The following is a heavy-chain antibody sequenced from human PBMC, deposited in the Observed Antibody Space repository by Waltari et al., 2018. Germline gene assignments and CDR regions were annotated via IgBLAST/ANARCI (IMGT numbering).Heavy chain of an antibody. Sequence: EVQLVESGGGLVQPGGSLRLSCAAYGFTFSSYSMNWVRPAPGKGLEWVSYISSSSSTIYYADSVKGRFTISRDNAKSSLYLQMNSLRAEDTALYYCARRPDWGSDFDYWGQGILVTVSS. CDR3: ARRPDWGSDFDY. V-gene: IGHV3-48*01. CDR2: ISSSSSTI. D-gene: IGHD3-9*01. J-gene: IGHJ4*02. CDR1: GFTFSSYS.